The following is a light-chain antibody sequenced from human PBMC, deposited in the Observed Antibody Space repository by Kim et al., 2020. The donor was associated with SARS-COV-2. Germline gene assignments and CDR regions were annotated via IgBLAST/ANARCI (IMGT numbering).Light chain of an antibody. CDR3: QQYNSYCT. V-gene: IGKV1-5*03. CDR2: KAY. J-gene: IGKJ1*01. CDR1: QSISSW. Sequence: DIQMTQSPSTLSASVGNRVTITCRASQSISSWLAWCQQKPGKAPKLLIYKAYSLESGVPSRFSGSGSGTEFTLTISSLQPDDFATYYCQQYNSYCTFGQGTKVDIK.